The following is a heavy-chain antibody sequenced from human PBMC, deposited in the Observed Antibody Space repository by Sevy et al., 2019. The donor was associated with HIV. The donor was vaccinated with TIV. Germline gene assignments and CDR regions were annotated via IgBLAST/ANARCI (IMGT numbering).Heavy chain of an antibody. Sequence: GGSLRLSCAASGFTFSSYAMLWVRQAPGKGLDWVALISYDGSNKYYADSVKGRFTISRVNAKNTLYLEMNSLRPEDTAVYYCARDDLGGFAQTLDVWGQGTTVTVSS. J-gene: IGHJ6*02. D-gene: IGHD3-16*01. CDR1: GFTFSSYA. V-gene: IGHV3-30*04. CDR2: ISYDGSNK. CDR3: ARDDLGGFAQTLDV.